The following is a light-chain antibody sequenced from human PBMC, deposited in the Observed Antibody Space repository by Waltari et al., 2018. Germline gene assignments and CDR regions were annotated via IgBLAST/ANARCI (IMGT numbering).Light chain of an antibody. CDR1: NSNIGSNT. J-gene: IGLJ2*01. CDR2: SNN. Sequence: QSVLTQPPSASGTPGQRITIPCSGSNSNIGSNTVSWYQQPPGTAPKLLIYSNNMRPSGVPDRFSGSQSGTSASLAISGLQSEDEADYYCSAWDDSLKGPVFGGGTKLTVL. V-gene: IGLV1-44*01. CDR3: SAWDDSLKGPV.